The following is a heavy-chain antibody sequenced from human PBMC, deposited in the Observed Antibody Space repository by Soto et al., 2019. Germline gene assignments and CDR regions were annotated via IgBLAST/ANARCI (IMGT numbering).Heavy chain of an antibody. V-gene: IGHV3-23*01. D-gene: IGHD6-19*01. J-gene: IGHJ1*01. CDR1: GFTFNTYD. CDR3: AKGVPGIAVAGTGYFQH. CDR2: IATTGETT. Sequence: GGSLRLSCAASGFTFNTYDMSWVRQAPGTGLEWVSSIATTGETTFYADSVRGRFTISRDNSKNTLFLQINTLRAEDTAVYYCAKGVPGIAVAGTGYFQHWGQGTLVTVSS.